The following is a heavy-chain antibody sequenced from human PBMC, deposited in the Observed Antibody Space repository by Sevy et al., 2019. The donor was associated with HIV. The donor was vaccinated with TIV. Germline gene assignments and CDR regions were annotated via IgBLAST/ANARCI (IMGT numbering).Heavy chain of an antibody. J-gene: IGHJ4*02. CDR3: AGENAWGRGYS. CDR2: IYYNGHI. V-gene: IGHV4-59*08. D-gene: IGHD1-26*01. CDR1: GGSITSLY. Sequence: SETLSLTCTVSGGSITSLYWNWIRQPPGKGLEWIANIYYNGHINYNPSLKSRVTLSIDTSKNQFSVTLSSVTAADTAMYYCAGENAWGRGYSWGQGTLVTVSS.